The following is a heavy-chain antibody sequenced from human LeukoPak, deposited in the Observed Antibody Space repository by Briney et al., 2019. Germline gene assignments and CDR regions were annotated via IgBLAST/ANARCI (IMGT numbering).Heavy chain of an antibody. CDR1: GYTFTSYD. Sequence: ASVKVSCKASGYTFTSYDINWVRQATGQGLEWMGRMNPNSGNTGYAQKFQGRVTMTRNTSISTAHMELSSLRSEDTAVYYCARGPSSGYYPPLWYWGQGTLVTVSS. D-gene: IGHD3-22*01. J-gene: IGHJ4*02. CDR3: ARGPSSGYYPPLWY. CDR2: MNPNSGNT. V-gene: IGHV1-8*01.